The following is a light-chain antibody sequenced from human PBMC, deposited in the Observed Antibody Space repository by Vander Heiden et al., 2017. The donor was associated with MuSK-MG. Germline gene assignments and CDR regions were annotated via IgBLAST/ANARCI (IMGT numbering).Light chain of an antibody. V-gene: IGKV1-39*01. CDR3: QHSDCTQIT. J-gene: IGKJ4*01. CDR1: QNIGNY. Sequence: DIQLGQSLSSLSASVGDRVTIICRATQNIGNYLNWYQQKGGKAPQLLTYAATRLQSVVPSRLSGSGSGTVFTLSISRLQRVEFATYYRQHSDCTQITFGEGTKVEIK. CDR2: AAT.